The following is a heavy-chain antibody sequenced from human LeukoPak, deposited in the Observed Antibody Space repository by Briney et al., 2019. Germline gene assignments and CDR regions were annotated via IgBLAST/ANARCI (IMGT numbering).Heavy chain of an antibody. CDR2: ITKNGGTT. D-gene: IGHD3-9*01. J-gene: IGHJ4*02. CDR3: VKDLYDILTGPGDD. Sequence: PGGSLRLSCSASGFPFSSFAMHWVRQAPGKGLDYVSGITKNGGTTNYADSVKGRFTISRDNSENTLYPQMSSLRVEDTAVYYCVKDLYDILTGPGDDWGQGTLVIVSS. V-gene: IGHV3-64D*09. CDR1: GFPFSSFA.